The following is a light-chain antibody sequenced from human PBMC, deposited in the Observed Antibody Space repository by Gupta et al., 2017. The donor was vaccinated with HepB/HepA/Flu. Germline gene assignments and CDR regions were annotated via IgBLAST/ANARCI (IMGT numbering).Light chain of an antibody. CDR3: QVSDTSEHRGV. Sequence: SSVLTQPPSVSVAPGQTATITCRGHNIGSRSVHWLQQTQAHAPLLLIYYHYDLPNRPPARFSSAYAANTATPIIGSVEDAEEDDYYCQVSDTSEHRGVFGGGTKVTVL. V-gene: IGLV3-21*01. J-gene: IGLJ3*02. CDR2: YHY. CDR1: NIGSRS.